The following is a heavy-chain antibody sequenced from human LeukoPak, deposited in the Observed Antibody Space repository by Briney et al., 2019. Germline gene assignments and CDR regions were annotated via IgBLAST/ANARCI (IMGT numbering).Heavy chain of an antibody. CDR1: GGSISSSSYY. CDR3: ARDRGDHLGYYYYYMDV. D-gene: IGHD3-10*01. J-gene: IGHJ6*03. Sequence: SETLSLTCTVSGGSISSSSYYWGWSRQPPGKGLEWIGSIYYSGSTYYNPSLKSRVTISLDTSKNQFSLKLSSVTAADTAVYYCARDRGDHLGYYYYYMDVWGKGTTVTVSS. V-gene: IGHV4-39*07. CDR2: IYYSGST.